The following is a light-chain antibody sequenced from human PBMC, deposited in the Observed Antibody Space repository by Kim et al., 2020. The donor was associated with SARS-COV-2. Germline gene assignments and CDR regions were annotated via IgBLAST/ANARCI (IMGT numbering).Light chain of an antibody. CDR1: SSDVGGYTY. CDR2: EVS. J-gene: IGLJ1*01. Sequence: QSALTQPPSASGSPGKSVTISCTGTSSDVGGYTYVSWYQQHPGKAPRLMIYEVSKRPSGVPDRFSGSKSGNTASLTVSGLQAEDEADYYCSSYAGSNIHYVFGTGTKVTVL. V-gene: IGLV2-8*01. CDR3: SSYAGSNIHYV.